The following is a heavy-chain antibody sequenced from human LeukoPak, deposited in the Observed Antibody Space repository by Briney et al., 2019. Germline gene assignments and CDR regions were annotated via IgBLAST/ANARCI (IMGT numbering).Heavy chain of an antibody. D-gene: IGHD3-22*01. CDR3: AREWLSPPFLDY. V-gene: IGHV1-2*04. J-gene: IGHJ4*02. Sequence: ASVKVSCKASGYTFTGYYMHWVRQAPGQGLEWMGWINPNSGGTNYAQKFQGWVIMTRDTSISTAYMELSRLRSDDTAVYYCAREWLSPPFLDYWGQGTLVTVSS. CDR2: INPNSGGT. CDR1: GYTFTGYY.